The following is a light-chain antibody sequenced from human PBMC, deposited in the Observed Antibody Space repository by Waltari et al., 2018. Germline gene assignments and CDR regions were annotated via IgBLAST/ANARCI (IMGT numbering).Light chain of an antibody. CDR2: GAS. CDR3: QQYGRSPGT. V-gene: IGKV3-20*01. Sequence: ENVLTQSPGTLSLSPGERATLSCRASQSVSSSYLAWYQQKPGQAPRLLIYGASSRATGIPDRCSGSGSGTDFTLTISRLEPEDFAVYYCQQYGRSPGTFGQGTKVEIK. CDR1: QSVSSSY. J-gene: IGKJ1*01.